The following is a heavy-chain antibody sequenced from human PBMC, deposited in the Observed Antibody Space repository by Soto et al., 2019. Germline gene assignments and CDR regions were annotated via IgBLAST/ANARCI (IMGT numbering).Heavy chain of an antibody. CDR3: AKVPQVANYDRSGYPDY. J-gene: IGHJ4*02. V-gene: IGHV4-39*01. Sequence: SETLSLTCTVSGGSITSSSYYWGWIRQPPGKGLEWIGGIYYSGRSYYNPSLKSRVTMSVDTSKNQFSLTLNSVTAADAAVYYCAKVPQVANYDRSGYPDYWGQGTLVTVSS. CDR2: IYYSGRS. D-gene: IGHD3-22*01. CDR1: GGSITSSSYY.